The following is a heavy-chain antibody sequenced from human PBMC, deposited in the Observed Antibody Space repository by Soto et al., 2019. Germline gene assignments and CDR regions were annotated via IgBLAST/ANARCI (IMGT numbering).Heavy chain of an antibody. CDR3: ARWDDYADL. CDR1: GFPFNYYS. J-gene: IGHJ4*02. D-gene: IGHD1-26*01. Sequence: GGSLGLSCAASGFPFNYYSMAWVRQTPEKGLEWVSGMSIGDAKTFYIDSVRGRFTVSRDSVKNTVDLQMNSLRAEDTALYYCARWDDYADLWGQGTLVTVSS. V-gene: IGHV3-23*01. CDR2: MSIGDAKT.